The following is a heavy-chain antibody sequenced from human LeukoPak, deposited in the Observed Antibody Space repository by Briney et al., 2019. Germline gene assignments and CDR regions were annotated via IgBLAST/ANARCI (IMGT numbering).Heavy chain of an antibody. D-gene: IGHD3-22*01. CDR2: IYTSGST. V-gene: IGHV4-4*07. Sequence: SGTLSLTCTVSGGSISRYYWSRIRQPAGKGLEWIGRIYTSGSTNYNPSLRSRVTMSVHTSKNQFSLKLNSLTAADTAVYYCAGAYYYDSSGYYPPYWYFDLWGRGTLVTVSS. J-gene: IGHJ2*01. CDR1: GGSISRYY. CDR3: AGAYYYDSSGYYPPYWYFDL.